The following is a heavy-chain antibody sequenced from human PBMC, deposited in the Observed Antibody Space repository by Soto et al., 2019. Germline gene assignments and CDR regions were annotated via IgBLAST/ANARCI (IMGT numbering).Heavy chain of an antibody. Sequence: QVQLVQSGAEVKKPGSSVKVSCKASGGTFSSYAISWVRQAPGQGLEWMGGIIPIFGTANYAQKFQGRVTISADESTSTAYLEPSSLRSEDTAVYYCGIAARPYYYYCMDVWGQGTTVIVSS. D-gene: IGHD6-6*01. CDR2: IIPIFGTA. CDR3: GIAARPYYYYCMDV. J-gene: IGHJ6*02. CDR1: GGTFSSYA. V-gene: IGHV1-69*01.